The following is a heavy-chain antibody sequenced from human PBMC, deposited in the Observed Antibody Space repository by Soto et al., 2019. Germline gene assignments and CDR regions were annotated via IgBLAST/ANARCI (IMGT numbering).Heavy chain of an antibody. J-gene: IGHJ6*02. CDR1: GFTFSTYA. CDR3: ARVVPAAMYYYYGMDV. D-gene: IGHD2-2*01. CDR2: LSYDGSNK. V-gene: IGHV3-30*03. Sequence: AGGSLRLSCAASGFTFSTYAMHWVRQAPGKGLEWVAVLSYDGSNKYYADSVKGRFTISRDNSKNTLYLQMNSLRAEDTAVYYCARVVPAAMYYYYGMDVWGQGTTVTVSS.